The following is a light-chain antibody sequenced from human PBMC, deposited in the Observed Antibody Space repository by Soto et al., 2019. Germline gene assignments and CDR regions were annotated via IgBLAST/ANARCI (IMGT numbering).Light chain of an antibody. CDR2: DAS. J-gene: IGKJ1*01. V-gene: IGKV1-5*01. CDR3: QQYNSYSWT. Sequence: DIHMTQSPSTLSASVEDRVTITCRASQSISSWLAWYQQKPGKAPKLLIYDASSLESGVPSRFSGSGSGTEFTLTISSLQPDDFATYYCQQYNSYSWTFGQGTKVDIK. CDR1: QSISSW.